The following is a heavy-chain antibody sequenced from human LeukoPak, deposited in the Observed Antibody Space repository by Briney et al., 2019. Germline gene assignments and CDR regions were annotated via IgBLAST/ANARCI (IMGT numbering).Heavy chain of an antibody. V-gene: IGHV1-18*01. CDR1: GYTFTSYG. CDR2: ISAYNGNT. CDR3: ARGRWDYGDGHFDY. J-gene: IGHJ4*02. D-gene: IGHD4-17*01. Sequence: GASVKVSCKASGYTFTSYGISWVRQAPGQGLEWMGWISAYNGNTNYAQKLQGRVTMTTDTSTSTACMELRSLRSDDTAVYYCARGRWDYGDGHFDYWGQGTLVTVSS.